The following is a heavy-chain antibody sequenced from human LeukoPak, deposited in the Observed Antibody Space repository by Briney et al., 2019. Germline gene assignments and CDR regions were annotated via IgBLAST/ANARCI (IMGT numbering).Heavy chain of an antibody. CDR1: GFTFSSYS. Sequence: GGPLRLSCAASGFTFSSYSMNWVRQAPGKGLEWVSSISSSSSYIYYADSVKGRFTISRDNAKNSLYLQMNSLRAEDTAVYYCARYLTETLPGWFDPWGQGTLVTVSS. J-gene: IGHJ5*02. V-gene: IGHV3-21*01. CDR2: ISSSSSYI. D-gene: IGHD7-27*01. CDR3: ARYLTETLPGWFDP.